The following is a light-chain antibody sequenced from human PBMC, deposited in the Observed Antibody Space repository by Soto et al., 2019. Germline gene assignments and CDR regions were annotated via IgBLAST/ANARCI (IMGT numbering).Light chain of an antibody. CDR1: SSDVGGYNF. V-gene: IGLV2-14*01. CDR2: EVS. J-gene: IGLJ1*01. CDR3: TSYTSSSTLL. Sequence: SALTQPASVAGSPGQSITISCTVTSSDVGGYNFVSWYQHHPGKAPKLMIYEVSSRPSGVSNRFSGSKSGNTASLTISGLQAEDESDYYCTSYTSSSTLLFGTGTKVTV.